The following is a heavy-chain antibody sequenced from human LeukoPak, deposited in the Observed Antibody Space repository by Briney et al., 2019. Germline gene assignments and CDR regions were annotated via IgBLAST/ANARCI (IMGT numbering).Heavy chain of an antibody. J-gene: IGHJ4*02. D-gene: IGHD2-15*01. Sequence: GGSLSLSCAASGFTFSNYEMNWVRQAPGKGLEWVSYISGSGSTIYHADSVKGRFTISRDNAKNSLYLQMNSLRAEDTAVYYCARDDRYCSGGSCYGKTFDYWGQGTLVTVSS. CDR1: GFTFSNYE. CDR2: ISGSGSTI. CDR3: ARDDRYCSGGSCYGKTFDY. V-gene: IGHV3-48*03.